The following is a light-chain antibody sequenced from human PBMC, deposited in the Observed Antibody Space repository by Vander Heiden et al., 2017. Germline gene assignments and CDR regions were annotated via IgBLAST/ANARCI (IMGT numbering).Light chain of an antibody. CDR3: QQYNNWRALT. V-gene: IGKV3-15*01. CDR2: DAS. CDR1: QSVRSS. J-gene: IGKJ4*01. Sequence: EILMTQSPATLSVSPGERATLSRRASQSVRSSVAWYQQKPGQAPRLLIYDASTRATGIPARFSGSGSGTEFTLTISSLQSEDFAVYYCQQYNNWRALTFGGGTKVETK.